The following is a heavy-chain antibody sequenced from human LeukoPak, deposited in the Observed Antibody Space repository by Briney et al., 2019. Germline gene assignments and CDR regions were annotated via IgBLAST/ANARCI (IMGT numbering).Heavy chain of an antibody. D-gene: IGHD5-18*01. CDR1: GYTFTGYY. J-gene: IGHJ4*02. CDR3: ASVDTAMVLGY. V-gene: IGHV1-2*02. CDR2: INPKRGGT. Sequence: ASVKVSCKASGYTFTGYYMHGVRRAPGQGLGWVGGINPKRGGTNYAQKFQGSVTMTSDTSISTAYMELSRLRSDDTAVYYCASVDTAMVLGYWGQGTLVTVSS.